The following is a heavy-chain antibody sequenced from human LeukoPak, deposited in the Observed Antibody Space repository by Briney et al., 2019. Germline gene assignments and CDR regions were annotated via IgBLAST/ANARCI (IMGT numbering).Heavy chain of an antibody. V-gene: IGHV1-2*02. Sequence: ASVKVSCKASGYTFTDHYIHWVRQAPGQGLEWVGWINPHSGDTSYAQRLQDRVTMTRDTSISTAFMDLTGLGSDDTAVYYCARGSGTSPDSGFTWFDTWGQGAVVTVSS. CDR2: INPHSGDT. CDR1: GYTFTDHY. D-gene: IGHD6-19*01. CDR3: ARGSGTSPDSGFTWFDT. J-gene: IGHJ5*02.